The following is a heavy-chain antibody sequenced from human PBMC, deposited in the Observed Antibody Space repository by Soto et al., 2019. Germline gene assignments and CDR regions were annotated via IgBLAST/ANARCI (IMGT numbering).Heavy chain of an antibody. CDR3: ASSGGSYYNWFDP. Sequence: SVKVSCKASGGTFSSYAISWVRQAPGQGLEWMGGIIPIFGTANYAQKFQGRVTITADESTSTAYMELSSLRSEDTAVYYCASSGGSYYNWFDPWGQGTLVTVSS. V-gene: IGHV1-69*13. CDR2: IIPIFGTA. CDR1: GGTFSSYA. J-gene: IGHJ5*02. D-gene: IGHD1-26*01.